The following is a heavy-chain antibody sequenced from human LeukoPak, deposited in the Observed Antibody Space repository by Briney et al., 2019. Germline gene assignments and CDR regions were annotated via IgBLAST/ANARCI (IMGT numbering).Heavy chain of an antibody. CDR1: GGSINSGSYH. D-gene: IGHD2-2*02. J-gene: IGHJ3*02. Sequence: SQTLSLTCTVSGGSINSGSYHWSWIRQPAGKGLEWIGRIFTSGSTNYNPSLKSRVTISVDTSKNQFSLQLSSVTAADTAVYYCAREDDCSSTSCYRSAFDIWGQGTMVTVSS. V-gene: IGHV4-61*02. CDR3: AREDDCSSTSCYRSAFDI. CDR2: IFTSGST.